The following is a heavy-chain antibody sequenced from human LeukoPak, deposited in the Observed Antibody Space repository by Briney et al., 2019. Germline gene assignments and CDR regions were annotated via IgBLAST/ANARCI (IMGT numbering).Heavy chain of an antibody. J-gene: IGHJ6*03. V-gene: IGHV4-34*01. Sequence: PSETLSLTCALYGESFSGYYWSWIRQPPGKGLEWIGEINHSGSTNYNPSLKSRVTISVDTSKNQFSLKLSSVTAADTAVYYCARLRGVTNIYYYYRDVWGKGTTVTVSS. CDR1: GESFSGYY. CDR2: INHSGST. D-gene: IGHD3-10*01. CDR3: ARLRGVTNIYYYYRDV.